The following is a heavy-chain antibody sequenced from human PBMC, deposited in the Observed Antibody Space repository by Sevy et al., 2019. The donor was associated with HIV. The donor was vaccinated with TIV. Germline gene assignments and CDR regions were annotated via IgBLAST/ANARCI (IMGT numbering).Heavy chain of an antibody. CDR3: AADYYGSGSYSGYFDY. CDR2: IVVGSGNT. Sequence: ASVKVSCKASGFTFTSSAVQWVRQARGQRLEWIGWIVVGSGNTNYAQKFQERVTITRDMSTSTAYMELSSLRSEDTAVYYCAADYYGSGSYSGYFDYWVQGTLVTVSS. D-gene: IGHD3-10*01. J-gene: IGHJ4*02. CDR1: GFTFTSSA. V-gene: IGHV1-58*01.